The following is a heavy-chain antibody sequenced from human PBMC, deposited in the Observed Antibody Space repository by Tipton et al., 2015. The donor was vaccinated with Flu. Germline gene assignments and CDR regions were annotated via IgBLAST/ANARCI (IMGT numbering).Heavy chain of an antibody. CDR2: IYYSGST. CDR1: GGSVSSGSYY. J-gene: IGHJ6*02. Sequence: TLSLTCTVSGGSVSSGSYYWSWIRQPPGKGLEWIGYIYYSGSTNYNPSLKSRVTISVDTSKNQFSLKLSSVTAADTAVYYCARDSATVTTLWYYYYGMDVWGQGTTVTVSS. CDR3: ARDSATVTTLWYYYYGMDV. V-gene: IGHV4-61*01. D-gene: IGHD4-17*01.